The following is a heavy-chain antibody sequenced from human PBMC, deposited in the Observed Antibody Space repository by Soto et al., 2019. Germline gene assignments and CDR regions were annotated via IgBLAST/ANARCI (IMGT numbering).Heavy chain of an antibody. CDR1: GGSISSYY. CDR2: IYYSGST. Sequence: QVQLQESGPGLVKPSETLSLTCTVSGGSISSYYWSWIRQPPGKGLEWIGYIYYSGSTNYNPSLKSRVTISVDTSKNQFSLKLSSVTAADTAVYYCAREVGAIGMDVWGHGTTVTVSS. D-gene: IGHD1-26*01. V-gene: IGHV4-59*01. CDR3: AREVGAIGMDV. J-gene: IGHJ6*02.